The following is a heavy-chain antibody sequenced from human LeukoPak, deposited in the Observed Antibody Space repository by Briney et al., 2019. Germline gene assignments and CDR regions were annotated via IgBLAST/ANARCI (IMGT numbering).Heavy chain of an antibody. J-gene: IGHJ4*02. CDR1: GFSFGGYT. CDR2: ISWNGYST. CDR3: ARDSSGSLDY. V-gene: IGHV3-43*01. D-gene: IGHD1-26*01. Sequence: GGSLRLSCAASGFSFGGYTMHWVRQAPGKGLEWVSLISWNGYSTSYGDPVKGRFTISRDNNKNSLYLQMNSLRTEDTALYYCARDSSGSLDYWGQGTLVTVSS.